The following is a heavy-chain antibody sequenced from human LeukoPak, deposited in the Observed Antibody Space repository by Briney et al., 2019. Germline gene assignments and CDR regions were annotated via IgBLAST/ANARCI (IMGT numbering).Heavy chain of an antibody. D-gene: IGHD3-16*01. CDR3: ARFGVSFDY. CDR2: ISYDGSNK. J-gene: IGHJ4*02. CDR1: GFTFSDYY. Sequence: PGGSLRLSCAASGFTFSDYYMSWIRQAPGKGLEWVAVISYDGSNKYYADSVKGRFTISRDNSKNTLYLQMDCLRAEDTAVYYCARFGVSFDYWGQGTLVTVSS. V-gene: IGHV3-30-3*01.